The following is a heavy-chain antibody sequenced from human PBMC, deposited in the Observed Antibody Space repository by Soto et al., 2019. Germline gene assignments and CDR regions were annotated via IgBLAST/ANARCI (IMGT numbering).Heavy chain of an antibody. J-gene: IGHJ4*02. CDR3: ARQRRLELLFDY. CDR2: IYYSGST. Sequence: QLQLQESGPGLVKPSETLSLTCTVSGGSISSSSYYWGWIRQPPGKGLEWIGSIYYSGSTYYNPSLTSRVPISVDTSTNQFSLKLSSVTAADTAVYYCARQRRLELLFDYWGQGTLVTVSS. CDR1: GGSISSSSYY. V-gene: IGHV4-39*01. D-gene: IGHD1-7*01.